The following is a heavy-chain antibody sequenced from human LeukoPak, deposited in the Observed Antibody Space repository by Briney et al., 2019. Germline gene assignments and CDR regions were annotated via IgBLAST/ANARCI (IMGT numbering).Heavy chain of an antibody. V-gene: IGHV3-30-3*01. CDR3: ARGTPSSSGWSYYGMDV. CDR2: ISYDGSNK. J-gene: IGHJ6*02. D-gene: IGHD6-19*01. CDR1: GFTFSSYA. Sequence: GGSLRLSCAASGFTFSSYAMHWVRQAPGKGLQWVAVISYDGSNKYYADSVKGRFTISRDNSKNTLYLQMNSLRAEDTAVYYCARGTPSSSGWSYYGMDVWGQGTTVTVSS.